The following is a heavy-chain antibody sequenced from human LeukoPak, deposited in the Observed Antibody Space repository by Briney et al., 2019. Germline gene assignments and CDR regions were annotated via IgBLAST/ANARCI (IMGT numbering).Heavy chain of an antibody. J-gene: IGHJ4*02. D-gene: IGHD5-24*01. CDR3: ARDRRDGYNYLMAFDY. V-gene: IGHV1-69*04. CDR1: GGTFSSYT. CDR2: IIPILGIA. Sequence: SVMVSCKASGGTFSSYTISWVRQAPGQGLEWMGRIIPILGIANYAQKFQGRVTITADKSTSTAYMELSSLRSEDTAVYYCARDRRDGYNYLMAFDYWGQGTLVTVSS.